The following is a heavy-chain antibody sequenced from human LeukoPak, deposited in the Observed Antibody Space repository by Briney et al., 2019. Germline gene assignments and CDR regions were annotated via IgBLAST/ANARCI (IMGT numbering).Heavy chain of an antibody. CDR2: IIPIFGTA. V-gene: IGHV1-69*01. D-gene: IGHD3-3*01. Sequence: SVKVSCKASGGTFSSYAISWARQAPGQGLEWMGGIIPIFGTANYAQKFQGRVTITADESTSTAYMELSSLRSEDTAVYYCASSITIFGVEGGNWFDPWGQGTLVTVSS. J-gene: IGHJ5*02. CDR1: GGTFSSYA. CDR3: ASSITIFGVEGGNWFDP.